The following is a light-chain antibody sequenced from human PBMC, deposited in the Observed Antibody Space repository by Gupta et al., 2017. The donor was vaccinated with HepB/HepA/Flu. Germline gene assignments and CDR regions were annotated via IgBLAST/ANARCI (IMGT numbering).Light chain of an antibody. V-gene: IGKV3-15*01. J-gene: IGKJ1*01. CDR2: GAS. Sequence: EIVMTQSPAPLSVSLGERVAFSCRASQDVHTNLAWMQQKPGQAPKVLFYGASARATGVPARFIGSGSRTEFTLTITSLQSEDVAVYVCQQYNNWPWTFGQGTKVEI. CDR3: QQYNNWPWT. CDR1: QDVHTN.